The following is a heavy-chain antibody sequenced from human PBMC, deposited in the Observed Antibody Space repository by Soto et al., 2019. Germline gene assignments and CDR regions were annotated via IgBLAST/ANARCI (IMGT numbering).Heavy chain of an antibody. CDR2: IYWDDDK. CDR1: GFSLSTSGVG. D-gene: IGHD6-13*01. Sequence: QITLKESGPPLVKPTQTLTLTCTFSGFSLSTSGVGVGWIRQPPGKALEWLALIYWDDDKRYTPSLKSRLTITTNPPKHQVVLTTTNMSPVDTAPHYRAHRGRNGYSCRWHRGSWFDRWGPGTLVTVSS. J-gene: IGHJ5*02. V-gene: IGHV2-5*02. CDR3: AHRGRNGYSCRWHRGSWFDR.